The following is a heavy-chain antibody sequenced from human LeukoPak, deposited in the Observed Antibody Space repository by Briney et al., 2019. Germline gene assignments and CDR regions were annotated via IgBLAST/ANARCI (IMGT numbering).Heavy chain of an antibody. J-gene: IGHJ4*02. CDR1: GFTFSGYA. Sequence: PGGSLRLSCAASGFTFSGYAMSWVRQAPGKGLEWVSAISGSGGGTYSADSVKGGVTISRDNSKNTLYLQMSRLRAEETAVYYCAKEADYSKHAFGYWGQGALVTVSS. V-gene: IGHV3-23*01. CDR3: AKEADYSKHAFGY. D-gene: IGHD4-11*01. CDR2: ISGSGGGT.